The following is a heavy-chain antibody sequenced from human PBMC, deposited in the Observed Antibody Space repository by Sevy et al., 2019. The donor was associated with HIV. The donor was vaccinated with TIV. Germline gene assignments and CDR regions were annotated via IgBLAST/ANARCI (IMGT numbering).Heavy chain of an antibody. Sequence: SETLSLTCTVSGGSIGSYYWSWIRQSPGKGLQWIGYVYNSGSTNYSPSLKSRVTISVDTSKNQFSLRLNSVTAADTAIYYCAKDPGGWGIVNWGQGTLVTVSS. CDR1: GGSIGSYY. J-gene: IGHJ4*02. CDR3: AKDPGGWGIVN. CDR2: VYNSGST. D-gene: IGHD7-27*01. V-gene: IGHV4-59*01.